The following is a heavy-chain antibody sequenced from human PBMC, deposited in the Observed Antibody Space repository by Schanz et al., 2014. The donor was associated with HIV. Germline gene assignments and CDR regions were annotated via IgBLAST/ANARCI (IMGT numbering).Heavy chain of an antibody. Sequence: EVQLLESGGDLVRPGGSLRVSCVASGFTFRDFAMIWVRQAPGKGLEWVSTISGSGGSTYYADSVKGRFTISRDNSKNTLYLQMNSLRAEDTAVYYCARGLPADYWGQGTLVTVSS. D-gene: IGHD5-18*01. V-gene: IGHV3-23*01. CDR1: GFTFRDFA. CDR2: ISGSGGST. CDR3: ARGLPADY. J-gene: IGHJ4*02.